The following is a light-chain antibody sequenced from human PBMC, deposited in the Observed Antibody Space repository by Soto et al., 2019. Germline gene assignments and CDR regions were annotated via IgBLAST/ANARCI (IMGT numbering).Light chain of an antibody. V-gene: IGKV3-20*01. Sequence: EIVLTQSPPTLSLSPGERATLSCRASQSVSNNYLAWYQQKPGQAPRLLIYGASNRATGIPDRFSGSGSGTDFTLTISRLEPEDFAVYYCQQYGSSPVTFGQGTRLEIK. CDR1: QSVSNNY. CDR3: QQYGSSPVT. CDR2: GAS. J-gene: IGKJ5*01.